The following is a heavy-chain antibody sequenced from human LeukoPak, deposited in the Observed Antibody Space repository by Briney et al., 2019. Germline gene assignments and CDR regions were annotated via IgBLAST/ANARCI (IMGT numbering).Heavy chain of an antibody. V-gene: IGHV4-39*01. Sequence: SESLSLTCTVSGGSVSSTTYYWGWIRQPPGKGLEWIASINYSGNTYYNPSLKSRVTISVDTSENQFSLKLSSVTAADTAVYYCARYVVYGSGKYYFDYWGQGTLVTVSS. J-gene: IGHJ4*02. CDR3: ARYVVYGSGKYYFDY. D-gene: IGHD3-10*01. CDR1: GGSVSSTTYY. CDR2: INYSGNT.